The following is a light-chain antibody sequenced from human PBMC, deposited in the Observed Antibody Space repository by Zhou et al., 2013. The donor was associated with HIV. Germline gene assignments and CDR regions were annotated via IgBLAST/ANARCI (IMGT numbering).Light chain of an antibody. CDR1: QGIGND. Sequence: DIEMTQSPSSLSAPVGARVTITCRTSQGIGNDLGWYQQKPGKAPKLLIYDASNLETGVPSRFSGSGSGTEFTLTISSLQPEDFATYYCLQHNSYPRTFGQGTKVEIK. CDR3: LQHNSYPRT. V-gene: IGKV1-17*01. CDR2: DAS. J-gene: IGKJ1*01.